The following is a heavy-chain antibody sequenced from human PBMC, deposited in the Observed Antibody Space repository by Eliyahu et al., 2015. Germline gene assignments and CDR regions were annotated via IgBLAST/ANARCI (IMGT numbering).Heavy chain of an antibody. V-gene: IGHV5-51*01. D-gene: IGHD4-23*01. Sequence: EVQLVQSGAEVKKPGEPLXXSCXGSGXSFTXYWIGWVRQMPGKGLEWMGXIXPGDXDXRYSPSFQGQVTISADKSISTAYLQWSSLKASDTAMYYCAREGDYDGYNWFDPWGQGTLVTVSS. CDR1: GXSFTXYW. CDR3: AREGDYDGYNWFDP. CDR2: IXPGDXDX. J-gene: IGHJ5*02.